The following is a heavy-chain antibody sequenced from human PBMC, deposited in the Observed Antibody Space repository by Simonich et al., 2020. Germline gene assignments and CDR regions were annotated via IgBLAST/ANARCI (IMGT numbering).Heavy chain of an antibody. CDR2: IYYSGIT. J-gene: IGHJ4*02. Sequence: QVQLQESGPGLVKPSETLSLTCTVSGGSISSYYWSWIRQPPGKGLEWIGYIYYSGITNSNPSLKGRVTISVDTSKTQFSLKLSSVTAADTAVYYCARHDRWLQFYFDYWGQGTLVTVSS. D-gene: IGHD5-12*01. V-gene: IGHV4-59*08. CDR3: ARHDRWLQFYFDY. CDR1: GGSISSYY.